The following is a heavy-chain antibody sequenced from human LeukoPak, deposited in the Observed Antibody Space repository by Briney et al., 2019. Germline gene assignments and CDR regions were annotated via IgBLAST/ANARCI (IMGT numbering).Heavy chain of an antibody. V-gene: IGHV3-23*01. CDR1: GFTFSTFA. CDR3: ARTYGSGGYWRY. D-gene: IGHD3-10*01. CDR2: IFPSGGEI. Sequence: GGSLRLSCAASGFTFSTFAMIWGRQPPGKGLEWVSSIFPSGGEIHYADSVRGRFTISRDTSKSPLSLKMNSLRAEDTAVYYCARTYGSGGYWRYWGQGTLVTVSS. J-gene: IGHJ4*02.